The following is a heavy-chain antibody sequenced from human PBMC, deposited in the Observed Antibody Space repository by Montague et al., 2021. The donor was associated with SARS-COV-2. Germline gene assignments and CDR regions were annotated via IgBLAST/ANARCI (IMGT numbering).Heavy chain of an antibody. CDR2: IRGSGGST. CDR3: ARMDILTAYPYDY. V-gene: IGHV3-23*01. J-gene: IGHJ4*02. Sequence: SLRLSCAASGFSFSFYAMSWVRQAPGKGLEWVSGIRGSGGSTYYADSVKGRFTISRDNSKNTLYLQMNSLRAGDTAVYYCARMDILTAYPYDYWGQGTLVTVSS. D-gene: IGHD3-9*01. CDR1: GFSFSFYA.